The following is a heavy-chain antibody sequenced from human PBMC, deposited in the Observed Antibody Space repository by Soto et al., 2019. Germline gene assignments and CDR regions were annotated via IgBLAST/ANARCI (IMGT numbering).Heavy chain of an antibody. CDR1: GFTFDDYT. V-gene: IGHV3-43*01. J-gene: IGHJ6*02. CDR3: AKDIAVAGTVADYYYGMDV. CDR2: ISWDGGST. Sequence: GGSLRLSCAASGFTFDDYTMHWVRQAPGKGLEWVSLISWDGGSTYYADSVKGRFTISQDNSKNSLYLQMNSLRTEDTALYYCAKDIAVAGTVADYYYGMDVWGQGTTVTVSS. D-gene: IGHD6-19*01.